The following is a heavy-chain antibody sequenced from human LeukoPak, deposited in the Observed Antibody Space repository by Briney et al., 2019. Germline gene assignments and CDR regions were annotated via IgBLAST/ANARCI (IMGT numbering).Heavy chain of an antibody. CDR3: AKVNAANSSTRRDAFDI. CDR2: IYHGGST. CDR1: GDSLSNHDW. V-gene: IGHV4-4*02. Sequence: PSGTLSLTCVVSGDSLSNHDWWSWVRQPPGKGLEWIGEIYHGGSTNYSPSLKSRVSISVDKLKNQFSLTMTPVTAADTAVYYCAKVNAANSSTRRDAFDIWGQGTVVTVSS. D-gene: IGHD4/OR15-4a*01. J-gene: IGHJ3*02.